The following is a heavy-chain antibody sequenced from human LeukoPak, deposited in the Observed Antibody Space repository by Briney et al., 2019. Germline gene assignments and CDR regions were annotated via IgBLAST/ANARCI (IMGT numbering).Heavy chain of an antibody. CDR2: INPTSGGT. CDR1: GYTFTGYY. D-gene: IGHD4-11*01. Sequence: GASVKVSCKASGYTFTGYYIHWVRQAPGQGLEWMGWINPTSGGTKYAQKFQGRVTMTRDTSISTAYMELSRLRADDTAVYYCASHMTTAFPRFDYWGQGTLVTVSS. J-gene: IGHJ4*02. CDR3: ASHMTTAFPRFDY. V-gene: IGHV1-2*02.